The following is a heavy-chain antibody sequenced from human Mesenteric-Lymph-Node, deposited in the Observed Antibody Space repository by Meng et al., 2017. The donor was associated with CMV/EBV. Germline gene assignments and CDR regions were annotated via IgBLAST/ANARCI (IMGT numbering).Heavy chain of an antibody. V-gene: IGHV3-33*01. J-gene: IGHJ3*02. D-gene: IGHD3-16*01. Sequence: GESLKISCAASGFTFSSYGMHWVRQAPGKGLEWVAVIWYDGSNKYYADSVKGRFTISRDNSKNTLYLQMNSLRAEDTAVYYCARDDDGPQAFDMWGQGTMVTVSS. CDR1: GFTFSSYG. CDR3: ARDDDGPQAFDM. CDR2: IWYDGSNK.